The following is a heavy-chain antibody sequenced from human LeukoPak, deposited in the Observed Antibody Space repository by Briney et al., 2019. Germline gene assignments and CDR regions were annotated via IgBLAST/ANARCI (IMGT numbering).Heavy chain of an antibody. D-gene: IGHD2-21*01. Sequence: PSETLSLTCTVSGGSISSRNYYWGWIRQPPGKGLDWIGCIYSSGSTYYNPSLMSRVTISVDTSKNQFSLKLSSVTAADTAVYYCARLGGSGDCFDIWGQGAMVTVSS. V-gene: IGHV4-39*01. CDR1: GGSISSRNYY. J-gene: IGHJ3*02. CDR3: ARLGGSGDCFDI. CDR2: IYSSGST.